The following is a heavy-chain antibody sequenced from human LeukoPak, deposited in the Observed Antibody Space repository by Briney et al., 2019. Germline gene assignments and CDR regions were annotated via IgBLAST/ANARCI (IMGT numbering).Heavy chain of an antibody. CDR3: ARAEVGATTPFDY. Sequence: PGGSLRLSCAASGFTFSDNHMSWIRQAPGKGLEWVSYISSSSSYTNYADSVKGRFTISRDNAKNSLYLQTNSLRAEDTAVYYCARAEVGATTPFDYWGQGTLVTVSS. CDR2: ISSSSSYT. J-gene: IGHJ4*02. CDR1: GFTFSDNH. V-gene: IGHV3-11*05. D-gene: IGHD1-26*01.